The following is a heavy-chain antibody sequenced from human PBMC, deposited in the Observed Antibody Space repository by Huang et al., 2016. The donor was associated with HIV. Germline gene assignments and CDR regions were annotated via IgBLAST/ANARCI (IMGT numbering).Heavy chain of an antibody. D-gene: IGHD2-15*01. CDR2: INPKSGGT. CDR1: GYTFTGYY. J-gene: IGHJ6*02. CDR3: AREVVSATGYYYYGMDV. V-gene: IGHV1-2*02. Sequence: QVQLVQSGAEVKKPGASVKVSCKASGYTFTGYYMHWGRQAPGQGLEGMGWINPKSGGTNYAQKLQGRVSMTRDTSISTAYMELSRLRSDDTAVYYCAREVVSATGYYYYGMDVWGQGTTVTVSS.